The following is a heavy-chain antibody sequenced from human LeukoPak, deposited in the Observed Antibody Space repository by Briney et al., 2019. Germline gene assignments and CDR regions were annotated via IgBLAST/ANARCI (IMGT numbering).Heavy chain of an antibody. V-gene: IGHV3-11*01. CDR2: IGTNGRSI. J-gene: IGHJ4*02. CDR3: ARVMLRVLIFLDS. CDR1: GFTFDDYG. Sequence: GGSLRLSCAASGFTFDDYGMSWVRQAPGKGLECVSYIGTNGRSIYYADSVKGRFTISRDNAKNSLFLQMNSLRAEDTAVYYCARVMLRVLIFLDSWGQGTLVTVSS. D-gene: IGHD3-10*01.